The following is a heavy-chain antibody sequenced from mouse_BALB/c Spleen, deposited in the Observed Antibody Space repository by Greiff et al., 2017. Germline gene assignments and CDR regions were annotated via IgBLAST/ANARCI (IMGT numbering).Heavy chain of an antibody. V-gene: IGHV1-7*01. CDR1: GYTFTSYW. CDR3: ARGDYYGSSEFAY. J-gene: IGHJ3*01. CDR2: INPSTGYT. Sequence: VKLQESGAELAKPGASVKMSCKASGYTFTSYWMHWVKQRPGQGLEWIGYINPSTGYTEYNQKFKDKATLTADKSSSTAYMQLSSLTSEDSAVYYCARGDYYGSSEFAYWGQGTLVTVSA. D-gene: IGHD1-1*01.